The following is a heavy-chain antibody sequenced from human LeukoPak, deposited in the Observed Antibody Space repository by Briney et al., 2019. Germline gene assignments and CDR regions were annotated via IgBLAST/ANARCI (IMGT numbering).Heavy chain of an antibody. CDR1: GGFIGSSCYY. CDR2: IYYSGSI. CDR3: ARNQGSIVSGYFDY. V-gene: IGHV4-39*07. D-gene: IGHD1-26*01. Sequence: SETLSLTWTVAGGFIGSSCYYWGWIRQPPGKGLEWIGSIYYSGSIYYNPSLKCRGPISVDTSKNQCSLKVSYVTAADTAAFYCARNQGSIVSGYFDYWGQGTLVTVSS. J-gene: IGHJ4*02.